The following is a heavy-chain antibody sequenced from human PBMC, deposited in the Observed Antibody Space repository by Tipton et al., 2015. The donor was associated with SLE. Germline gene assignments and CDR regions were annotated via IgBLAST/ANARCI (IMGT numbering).Heavy chain of an antibody. CDR3: ATSLNYYDSSGPEG. V-gene: IGHV4-34*08. CDR2: INHSGYT. J-gene: IGHJ3*01. CDR1: GGTFSGYY. Sequence: TLSLTCAVYGGTFSGYYWSWIRQSPGKGLEWIGEINHSGYTNFNPSLKSRVTISVDTSKNQFSLRLSSVTAADTAVYYCATSLNYYDSSGPEGWGQGTMVTVPS. D-gene: IGHD3-22*01.